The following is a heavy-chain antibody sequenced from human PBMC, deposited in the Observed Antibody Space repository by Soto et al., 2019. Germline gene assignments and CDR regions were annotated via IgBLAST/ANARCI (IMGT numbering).Heavy chain of an antibody. CDR2: IYYSGST. Sequence: SETLSLTCTVSGGSISSSSYYWGWIRQPPGKGLEWIGSIYYSGSTYYNPSLKSRVTISVDTSKNQFSLKLSSVTAADTAVYYCARRSSHSSGYYYSNWGQGNLLTVSS. CDR3: ARRSSHSSGYYYSN. V-gene: IGHV4-39*01. J-gene: IGHJ4*02. D-gene: IGHD3-22*01. CDR1: GGSISSSSYY.